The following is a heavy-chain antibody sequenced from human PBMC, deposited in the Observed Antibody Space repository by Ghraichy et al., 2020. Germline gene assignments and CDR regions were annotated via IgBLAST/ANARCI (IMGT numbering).Heavy chain of an antibody. J-gene: IGHJ2*01. D-gene: IGHD3-16*01. V-gene: IGHV5-51*01. Sequence: GESLNISCQTSGYNFFTYRIAWVRQVPGKGLEWVGIIYPADSETRYSPSLQGQVAISADKSTGTAYLQWGSLKTSDTAIYYCARPFGFESGDYWYFDLWGRGTLVTVSS. CDR1: GYNFFTYR. CDR3: ARPFGFESGDYWYFDL. CDR2: IYPADSET.